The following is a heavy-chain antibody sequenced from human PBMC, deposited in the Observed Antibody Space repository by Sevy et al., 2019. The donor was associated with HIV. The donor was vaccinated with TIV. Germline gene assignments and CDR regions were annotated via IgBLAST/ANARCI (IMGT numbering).Heavy chain of an antibody. D-gene: IGHD5-18*01. CDR1: GFTFSNAW. J-gene: IGHJ5*02. CDR2: IKSKTDGGTT. CDR3: TTSTCIQLWGLDP. V-gene: IGHV3-15*01. Sequence: GGSLRLSCAASGFTFSNAWMSWVRQAPGKGLEWVGRIKSKTDGGTTDYAAPVKGRFTISRDDSKNTLYLQMNSLKTEDTAVYYCTTSTCIQLWGLDPWGQGTLVTVSS.